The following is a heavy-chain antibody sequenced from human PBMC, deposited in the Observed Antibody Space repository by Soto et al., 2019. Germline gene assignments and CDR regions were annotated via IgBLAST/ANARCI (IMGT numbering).Heavy chain of an antibody. V-gene: IGHV3-30*18. Sequence: QVPLVESGGGVVQPGRSLRLSCAASGFVFSDYGMHWVRQPPGKGLEWVALITYDGDIKYYADSVKGRFTISRDNSRNTVYLQMNSRRLEDAALYDCEKDNVAAIDYWGQGTLVTVSS. J-gene: IGHJ4*02. CDR2: ITYDGDIK. CDR3: EKDNVAAIDY. CDR1: GFVFSDYG. D-gene: IGHD6-13*01.